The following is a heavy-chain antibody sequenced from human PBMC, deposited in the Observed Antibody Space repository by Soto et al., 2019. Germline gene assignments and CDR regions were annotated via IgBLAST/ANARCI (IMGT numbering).Heavy chain of an antibody. Sequence: GGSLRLSCAASGFTFSSYAMHWVRQAPGKGLEWVAVISYDGSNKYYADSVKGRFTISRDNSKNTLYLQMNSLRAEDTAVYYCARDREAISSRWYSAHVVWGQGTLVTVSS. CDR2: ISYDGSNK. J-gene: IGHJ4*02. CDR1: GFTFSSYA. V-gene: IGHV3-30-3*01. CDR3: ARDREAISSRWYSAHVV. D-gene: IGHD6-13*01.